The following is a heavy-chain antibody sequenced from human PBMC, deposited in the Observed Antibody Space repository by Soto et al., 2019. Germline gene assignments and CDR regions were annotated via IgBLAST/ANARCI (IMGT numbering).Heavy chain of an antibody. CDR2: FNSDGSST. CDR3: ASGYSYGGPFDY. V-gene: IGHV3-74*01. CDR1: GFTFSSYW. Sequence: GGSLRLSCAASGFTFSSYWMHWVRQAPGKGLVWVSRFNSDGSSTTYADPVKGRFTISRDNAKNTLYLQMNSLRADDTAVYYCASGYSYGGPFDYWGQGTLVTVSS. D-gene: IGHD5-18*01. J-gene: IGHJ4*02.